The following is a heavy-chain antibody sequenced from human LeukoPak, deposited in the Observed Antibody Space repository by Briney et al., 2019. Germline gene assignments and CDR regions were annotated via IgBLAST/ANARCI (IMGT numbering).Heavy chain of an antibody. CDR3: AGNYYGSGYLRY. Sequence: SQTLSLTCTVSGGSISSGGYYWSWIRQHPGKGLEWIGYIYYSGSTYYNPSLKSRVTVSVDTSKNQFSLKLSSVTAADTAVYYCAGNYYGSGYLRYWGQGTLVTVSS. CDR2: IYYSGST. J-gene: IGHJ4*02. V-gene: IGHV4-31*03. D-gene: IGHD3-10*01. CDR1: GGSISSGGYY.